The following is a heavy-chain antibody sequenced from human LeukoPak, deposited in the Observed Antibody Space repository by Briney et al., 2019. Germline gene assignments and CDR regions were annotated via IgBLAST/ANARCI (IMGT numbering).Heavy chain of an antibody. J-gene: IGHJ5*02. CDR3: PSTNCSRPSFFGANWFNP. V-gene: IGHV4-30-4*08. D-gene: IGHD2-2*01. Sequence: PSETLSLTCTVSGASISSGDYYWRWIRQPPGKGLEWIGSIYYSGSTFHYNPSLKSRVAISIDTSKNQFSLSLSSVPAADPAVYSGPSTNCSRPSFFGANWFNPGGQGTLVTVSS. CDR1: GASISSGDYY. CDR2: IYYSGST.